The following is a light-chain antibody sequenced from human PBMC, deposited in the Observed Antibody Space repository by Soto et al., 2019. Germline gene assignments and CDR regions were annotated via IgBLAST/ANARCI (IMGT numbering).Light chain of an antibody. J-gene: IGKJ2*01. V-gene: IGKV3-20*01. CDR3: QQYDSSPYT. Sequence: EIVLTQSPGTLSVSPGGRATLSCRASQSVTSRYLGWYQQKPGQTPRLLIHGASSRAAGIPDMFSGSGSGTDFTLTISRLEPEDFAVYYCQQYDSSPYTFGQGTKLEIK. CDR2: GAS. CDR1: QSVTSRY.